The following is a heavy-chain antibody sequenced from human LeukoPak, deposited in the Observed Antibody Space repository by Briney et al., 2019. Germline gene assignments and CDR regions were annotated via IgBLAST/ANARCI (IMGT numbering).Heavy chain of an antibody. V-gene: IGHV3-74*01. D-gene: IGHD3-9*01. CDR1: GFSFSKYW. CDR3: ARDFDMGITPGDDFDF. CDR2: IKEDGTYT. J-gene: IGHJ4*02. Sequence: GGSLRLSCAASGFSFSKYWMHWVRQTPGEGLVWVSRIKEDGTYTSYADSVKGRFTISRDNAGNTVFLQMTSLRAEDTAVYYCARDFDMGITPGDDFDFWGQGTLVTVSS.